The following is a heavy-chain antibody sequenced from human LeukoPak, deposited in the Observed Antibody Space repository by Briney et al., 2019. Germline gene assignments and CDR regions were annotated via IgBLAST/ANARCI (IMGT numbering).Heavy chain of an antibody. V-gene: IGHV3-74*03. CDR3: VRDPGSGWGFVP. CDR2: INNEGSGT. D-gene: IGHD6-19*01. Sequence: GGSLRLSCAASGFTFSRYWMHWVRQAPGKGLVWVSHINNEGSGTAYADSVKGRFTISRDNAKNTLYLEMNSLRAEDTAVYYCVRDPGSGWGFVPWGQGTLVTVSS. J-gene: IGHJ5*02. CDR1: GFTFSRYW.